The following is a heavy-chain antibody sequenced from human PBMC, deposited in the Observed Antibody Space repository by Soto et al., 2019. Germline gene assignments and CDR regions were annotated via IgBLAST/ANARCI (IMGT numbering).Heavy chain of an antibody. J-gene: IGHJ4*02. Sequence: GGSLRLSCAASGFTFTNYRMSWVRQAPGKGLEWVSRISGSSSTIYYADSVKGRFTISRDNAKNSLFLQMNSLRDEDTAVYYCASLYYDILTGYYQAFDYWGQGTLVTVSS. D-gene: IGHD3-9*01. V-gene: IGHV3-48*02. CDR3: ASLYYDILTGYYQAFDY. CDR2: ISGSSSTI. CDR1: GFTFTNYR.